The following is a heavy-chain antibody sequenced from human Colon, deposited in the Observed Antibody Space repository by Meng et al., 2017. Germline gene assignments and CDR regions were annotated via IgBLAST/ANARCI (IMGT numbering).Heavy chain of an antibody. CDR3: ARGAAVAYDY. CDR2: ISTSGST. V-gene: IGHV4-61*02. J-gene: IGHJ4*01. CDR1: GGSINSGSYY. D-gene: IGHD6-19*01. Sequence: VQLQGSGPGLVQPSQTLSLTCTVSGGSINSGSYYWTWIRQPAGRGLEWIGRISTSGSTNYHPSLKSRVTISVHTSRNQFSLKLSSVTAADTAVYYCARGAAVAYDYWGHGTKVTVSS.